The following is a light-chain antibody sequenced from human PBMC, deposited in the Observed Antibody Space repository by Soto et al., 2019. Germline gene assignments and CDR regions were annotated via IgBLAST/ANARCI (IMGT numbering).Light chain of an antibody. CDR1: SGDVGGYNY. J-gene: IGLJ2*01. CDR3: TSYRSGSTPVI. Sequence: QSALTQPASVSGSPGQSITISCTGTSGDVGGYNYVSWYQQHPGKAPKLMIYEVTNRPSGVSNRFSGSKSGNTASLTISGLQAEDEADYYCTSYRSGSTPVIFGGGTKLTVL. CDR2: EVT. V-gene: IGLV2-14*01.